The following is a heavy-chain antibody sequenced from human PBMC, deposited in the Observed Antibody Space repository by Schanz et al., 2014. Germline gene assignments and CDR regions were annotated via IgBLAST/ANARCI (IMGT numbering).Heavy chain of an antibody. CDR3: AKIERNED. CDR2: FDAHDGRA. Sequence: EVQLLESGGGLVQPGGSLRLSCEASGFSFGNYGMSWVRQAPGKGLEWVSGFDAHDGRAYYADSAKGRFTISRDNSKSTLYVEMNSLRVEDTAVYFCAKIERNEDWGQGTLXTVSS. CDR1: GFSFGNYG. V-gene: IGHV3-23*01. D-gene: IGHD1-1*01. J-gene: IGHJ4*02.